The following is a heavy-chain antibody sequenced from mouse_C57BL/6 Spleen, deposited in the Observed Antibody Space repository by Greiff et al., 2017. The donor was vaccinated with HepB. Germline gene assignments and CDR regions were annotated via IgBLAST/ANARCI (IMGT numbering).Heavy chain of an antibody. V-gene: IGHV1-64*01. CDR2: IHPNSGST. Sequence: QVQLQQSGAELVKPGASVKLSCKASGYTFTSYWMHWVKQRPGQGLEWIGMIHPNSGSTNYNEKFKSKATLTVDKSSSTAYMQLSSLTSEDSAVYYGARGSTDWYFDVWGTGTTVTVSS. CDR3: ARGSTDWYFDV. J-gene: IGHJ1*03. CDR1: GYTFTSYW. D-gene: IGHD1-1*01.